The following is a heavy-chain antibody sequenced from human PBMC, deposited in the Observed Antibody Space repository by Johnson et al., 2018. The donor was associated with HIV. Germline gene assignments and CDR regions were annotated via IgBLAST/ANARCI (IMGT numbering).Heavy chain of an antibody. V-gene: IGHV3-30*04. D-gene: IGHD5-18*01. CDR3: ANGGYSYGYDAFDI. CDR2: ISYDGNNK. Sequence: QVQLVESGGGVVQPGMSLRLSCAASGFTFSSYAIHWVRQAPGKGLEWVAVISYDGNNKYYADSVKGRFTISRDNSNDTLYLEMNSLRVEDTAVYYCANGGYSYGYDAFDIWGQGTMVTVSS. J-gene: IGHJ3*02. CDR1: GFTFSSYA.